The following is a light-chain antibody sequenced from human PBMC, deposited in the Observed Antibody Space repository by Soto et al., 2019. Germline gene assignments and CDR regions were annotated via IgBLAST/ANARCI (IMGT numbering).Light chain of an antibody. CDR1: SSDVGGYNY. V-gene: IGLV2-14*03. CDR2: DVS. CDR3: SSYTSSISYV. J-gene: IGLJ1*01. Sequence: QSVLTQPASGTGSPGQSITISCTGTSSDVGGYNYVSWYQSHPGEAPKLIIYDVSNRPSGVSDRFSGSKSGNTASLTISGLQAEDEADYYCSSYTSSISYVFGTGTRSPS.